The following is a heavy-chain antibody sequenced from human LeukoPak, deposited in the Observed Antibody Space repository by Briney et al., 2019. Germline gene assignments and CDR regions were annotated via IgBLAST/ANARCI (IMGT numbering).Heavy chain of an antibody. V-gene: IGHV4-34*01. D-gene: IGHD3-10*01. Sequence: TLSLTCAVYGGSFSGYYWSWIRQPLGKGLEWIGEINHSGSTNYNPSLKSRVTISIDTSKNQFSLKVKAVTAADATVYYCARRQYYGSGSSHFDYWGQGTLVTVSS. CDR3: ARRQYYGSGSSHFDY. J-gene: IGHJ4*02. CDR2: INHSGST. CDR1: GGSFSGYY.